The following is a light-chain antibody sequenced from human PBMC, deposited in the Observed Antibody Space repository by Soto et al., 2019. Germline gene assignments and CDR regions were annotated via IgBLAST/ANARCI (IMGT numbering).Light chain of an antibody. J-gene: IGKJ2*01. CDR2: GAS. V-gene: IGKV3-15*01. CDR1: QSVSSN. Sequence: EIVMTQSPATLSMSPGERATLSCRASQSVSSNLAWYQQKPGQPPRLLIYGASTRATGIPARFSGSGSGTDFTLTISSLQSEDFAVYYCQQYNNWPPYTFGQGTKLEIK. CDR3: QQYNNWPPYT.